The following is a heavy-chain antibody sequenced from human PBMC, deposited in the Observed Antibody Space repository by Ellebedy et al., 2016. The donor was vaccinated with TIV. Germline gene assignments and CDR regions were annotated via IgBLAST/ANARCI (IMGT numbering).Heavy chain of an antibody. V-gene: IGHV4-59*01. Sequence: MPGGSLRLSCTVSGGSIDNFYWSWTPQPPGTGLEWIGYIYYSGSTNYNPSLKSRVTISVDTSKNQFSLKLSSVTAADTAVYYCAREGDSSGYPDAFDIWGQGTMVTVSS. CDR2: IYYSGST. D-gene: IGHD3-22*01. J-gene: IGHJ3*02. CDR3: AREGDSSGYPDAFDI. CDR1: GGSIDNFY.